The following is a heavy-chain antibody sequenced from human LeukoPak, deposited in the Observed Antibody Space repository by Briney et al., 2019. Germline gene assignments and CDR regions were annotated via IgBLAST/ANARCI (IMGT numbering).Heavy chain of an antibody. CDR2: ISGSGGST. CDR1: GFTFSSYA. J-gene: IGHJ3*02. V-gene: IGHV3-23*01. D-gene: IGHD4-17*01. CDR3: AKXLWEMTTVTLXAFXI. Sequence: GGSLRLSCAASGFTFSSYAMSWVRQAPGKGLEWVSAISGSGGSTYYADSVKGRFTISRYNSKNTLYLQMNSLRAEDTAVHYCAKXLWEMTTVTLXAFXIWGQGTXXTXXS.